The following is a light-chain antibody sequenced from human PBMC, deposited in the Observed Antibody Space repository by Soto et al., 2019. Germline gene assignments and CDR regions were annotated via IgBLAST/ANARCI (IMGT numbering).Light chain of an antibody. J-gene: IGKJ2*01. CDR3: QQSYSPPRT. V-gene: IGKV1-39*01. Sequence: DIQMTQSPSSLSASIGDRVTITCRASQSVRTHLNSYYQKPGKAPELLIYAASSFQAGVPSRFSRSASSTDFTLTISSLHPEDFRHYYCQQSYSPPRTFGQGTNLEIK. CDR1: QSVRTH. CDR2: AAS.